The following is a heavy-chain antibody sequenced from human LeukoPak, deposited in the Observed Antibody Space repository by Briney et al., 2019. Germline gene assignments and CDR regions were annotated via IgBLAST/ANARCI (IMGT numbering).Heavy chain of an antibody. D-gene: IGHD2-2*02. J-gene: IGHJ4*02. V-gene: IGHV4-30-4*08. CDR3: ARFSTSCYTFDY. CDR2: IYYSGST. Sequence: PSQTLSLTCTVSGGSISSGDYYWSWIRQPPGKGLEWIGYIYYSGSTYYNPSLKGRVTISVDTPKNQFSLKLSSVTAADTAVYYCARFSTSCYTFDYWGQGTLVTVSS. CDR1: GGSISSGDYY.